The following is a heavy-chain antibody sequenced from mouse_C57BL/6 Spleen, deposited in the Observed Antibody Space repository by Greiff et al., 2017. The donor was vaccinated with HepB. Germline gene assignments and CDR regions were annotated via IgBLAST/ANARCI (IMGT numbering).Heavy chain of an antibody. CDR3: ARSVTTVVAYYFDY. Sequence: QVHVKQPGAELVKPGASVKLSCKASGYTFTSYWMQWVKQRPGQGLEWIGEIDPSDSYTNYNQKFKGKATLTVDTSSSTAYMQLSSLTSEDSAVYYCARSVTTVVAYYFDYWGQGTTLTVSS. D-gene: IGHD1-1*01. CDR1: GYTFTSYW. CDR2: IDPSDSYT. J-gene: IGHJ2*01. V-gene: IGHV1-50*01.